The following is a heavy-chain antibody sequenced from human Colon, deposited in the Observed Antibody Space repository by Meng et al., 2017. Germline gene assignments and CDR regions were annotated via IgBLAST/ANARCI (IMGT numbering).Heavy chain of an antibody. D-gene: IGHD2-21*01. V-gene: IGHV4-31*02. J-gene: IGHJ4*02. CDR1: GGSNISGGYY. CDR2: ISNSGSA. Sequence: QVQLQESGPGLVKPSQTLSLICSVSGGSNISGGYYWSWIWQHPQKGLEWIGYISNSGSAYYNPSLKSRVSISVDTSKNQFSLKMDTVTAADTALYYCARAGLHSYYFDFWGQGTLVTVSS. CDR3: ARAGLHSYYFDF.